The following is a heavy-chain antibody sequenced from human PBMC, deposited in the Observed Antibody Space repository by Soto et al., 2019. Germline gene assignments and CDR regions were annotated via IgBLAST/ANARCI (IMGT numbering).Heavy chain of an antibody. Sequence: QVQLVQSGAEMKRPGASVILSCKASGYIFTTYSIHWVRQTAGQGLEWMAKVDPRDGSTGYAQKFRGRVSRAWYKCTGTESMEGSSLTADDTATYYCARVRSSGREFDYWGQGTQVTVSS. J-gene: IGHJ4*02. D-gene: IGHD6-25*01. V-gene: IGHV1-46*01. CDR2: VDPRDGST. CDR1: GYIFTTYS. CDR3: ARVRSSGREFDY.